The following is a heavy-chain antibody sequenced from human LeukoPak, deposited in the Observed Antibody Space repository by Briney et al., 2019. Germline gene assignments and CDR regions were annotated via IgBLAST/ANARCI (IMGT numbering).Heavy chain of an antibody. Sequence: GASVKVSCKASGYTFTSYAMHWVRQAPGQGLEWMGWITPSGGTKYVQKFQGRVTMTRDTSITTVYMELSGLSFDDTAVYYCARGGGRYSVDYWGQGTLVIVSS. CDR1: GYTFTSYA. CDR3: ARGGGRYSVDY. J-gene: IGHJ4*02. CDR2: ITPSGGT. D-gene: IGHD1-26*01. V-gene: IGHV1-2*02.